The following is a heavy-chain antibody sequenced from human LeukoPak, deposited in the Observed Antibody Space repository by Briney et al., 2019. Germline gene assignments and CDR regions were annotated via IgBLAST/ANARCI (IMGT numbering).Heavy chain of an antibody. J-gene: IGHJ4*02. V-gene: IGHV3-30-3*01. CDR2: ISYDGSNK. CDR3: ARDWDPQSSSWFPRYYFDY. CDR1: GFTFSSYA. Sequence: GGSLRLSCAASGFTFSSYAMHWVRQAPCKGLEWVAVISYDGSNKYYADSVKGRFTISRDNSKNTLYLQMNSLRAEDTAVYYCARDWDPQSSSWFPRYYFDYWGQGTLVTVSS. D-gene: IGHD6-13*01.